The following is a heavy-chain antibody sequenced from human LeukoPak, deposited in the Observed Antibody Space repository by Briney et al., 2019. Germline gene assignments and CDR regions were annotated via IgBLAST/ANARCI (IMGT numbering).Heavy chain of an antibody. Sequence: ASVNVSFKSSVYTFTSYDINWVRQATGRGLEWMGGMNPNSGNTGYAQKFQARVSMTRNTSISTAYMELSSLRSEDTAVYYCTRGLVVLSATSWAFDIWGHGTMVTVSS. D-gene: IGHD2-15*01. J-gene: IGHJ3*02. CDR3: TRGLVVLSATSWAFDI. CDR1: VYTFTSYD. V-gene: IGHV1-8*01. CDR2: MNPNSGNT.